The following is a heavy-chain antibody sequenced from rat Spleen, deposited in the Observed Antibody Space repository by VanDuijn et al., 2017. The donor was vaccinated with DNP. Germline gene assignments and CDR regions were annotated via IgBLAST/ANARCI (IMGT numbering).Heavy chain of an antibody. V-gene: IGHV5S13*01. Sequence: EVQLVESGGGLVQPGRSLKLSCAASGFTFSNCGMAWVRQAPKKGLEWVATISIRGGTTYYRDSVKGRFTVSRDYAKSTLYLQMDSLRSEDTATYYCARRGYYPLDYWGQGVMVTVSS. CDR1: GFTFSNCG. CDR3: ARRGYYPLDY. CDR2: ISIRGGTT. D-gene: IGHD1-12*03. J-gene: IGHJ2*01.